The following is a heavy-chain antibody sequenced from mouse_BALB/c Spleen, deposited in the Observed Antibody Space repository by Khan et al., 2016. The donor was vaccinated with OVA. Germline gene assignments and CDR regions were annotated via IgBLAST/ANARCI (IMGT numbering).Heavy chain of an antibody. CDR3: ARLEDI. V-gene: IGHV2-9*02. Sequence: QVQLKESGPGLVAPSQSLSITCTVSGFSLTSYGVPWVRQPPGKGLEWLGVIWAGGSPNYNSALMSRLSITKDNSKSQVFLKMNSLQTDDTAMSYCARLEDIWGQGTTLTVSS. D-gene: IGHD1-3*01. CDR2: IWAGGSP. J-gene: IGHJ2*01. CDR1: GFSLTSYG.